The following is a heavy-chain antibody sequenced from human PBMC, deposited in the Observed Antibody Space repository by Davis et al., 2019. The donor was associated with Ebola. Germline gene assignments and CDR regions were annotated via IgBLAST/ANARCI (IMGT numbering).Heavy chain of an antibody. V-gene: IGHV4-59*11. J-gene: IGHJ4*02. CDR2: ISYSGST. Sequence: PSETLSLTCTVSGGSIRSHYWSWIRQPPGKGLEWIGYISYSGSTNYRPSLKSRVTISLDTSKNEFSLMLGSVTVADTAVYHCARSGGYASPFDNWGQGSLVTVSS. CDR3: ARSGGYASPFDN. D-gene: IGHD6-25*01. CDR1: GGSIRSHY.